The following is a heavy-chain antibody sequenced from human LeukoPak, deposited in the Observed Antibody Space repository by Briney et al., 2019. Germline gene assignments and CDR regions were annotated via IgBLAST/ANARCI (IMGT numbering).Heavy chain of an antibody. CDR1: GFSVSNNS. CDR3: ASDSYSPEYFQH. V-gene: IGHV3-66*01. Sequence: PGGSLRLSCAASGFSVSNNSMGWVRQAPGKGLEWVSVIYSGGSTFYADSVKGRFTISRDNSKNTLYLQMNSLRAEDTAVYYCASDSYSPEYFQHWGQGTLVTVSS. J-gene: IGHJ1*01. D-gene: IGHD2-15*01. CDR2: IYSGGST.